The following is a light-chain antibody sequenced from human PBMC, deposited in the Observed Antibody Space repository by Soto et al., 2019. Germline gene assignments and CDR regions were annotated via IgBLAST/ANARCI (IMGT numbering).Light chain of an antibody. Sequence: IVLTQSPASLSLSPGERATLSCRASQSVRSNLAWYQQKPGQAPRLLIYDAFKRATDIPARFSGSGSGTEFTLTISSLEPGVFAVYFCQQRSIWPHGGLCTFGPGTKVDI. CDR3: QQRSIWPHGGLCT. J-gene: IGKJ3*01. V-gene: IGKV3-11*01. CDR2: DAF. CDR1: QSVRSN.